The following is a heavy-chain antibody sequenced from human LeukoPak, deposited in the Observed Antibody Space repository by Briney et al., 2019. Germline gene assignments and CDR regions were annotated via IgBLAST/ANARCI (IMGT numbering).Heavy chain of an antibody. CDR3: ASWVGSGGSCYSGCYGMDV. CDR2: IYPGDSDT. CDR1: GYSFTSYW. Sequence: GESLKISCKGSGYSFTSYWIGWVRQMPGKGLEWMGIIYPGDSDTRYSPSSQGQVTISADKSISTAYLQWSSLKASDTAMYYCASWVGSGGSCYSGCYGMDVWGQGTTVTVSS. V-gene: IGHV5-51*01. J-gene: IGHJ6*02. D-gene: IGHD2-15*01.